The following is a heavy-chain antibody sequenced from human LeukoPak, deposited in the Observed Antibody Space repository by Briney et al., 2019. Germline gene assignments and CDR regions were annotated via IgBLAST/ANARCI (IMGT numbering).Heavy chain of an antibody. CDR1: GFTFSNYA. V-gene: IGHV3-23*01. CDR2: ISVGCTTT. D-gene: IGHD6-13*01. CDR3: AKSFTSSSSDY. Sequence: GGSLRLSCVASGFTFSNYAMSWIRQAPGKGLEWVSSISVGCTTTYYADSVKGRFSISRDNSENTLYRQMNGLRADDTAVYSCAKSFTSSSSDYWGQGTLVTVSS. J-gene: IGHJ4*02.